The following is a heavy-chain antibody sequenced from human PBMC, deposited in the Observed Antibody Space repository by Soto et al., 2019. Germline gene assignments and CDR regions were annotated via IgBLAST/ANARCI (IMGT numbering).Heavy chain of an antibody. J-gene: IGHJ3*02. D-gene: IGHD6-13*01. V-gene: IGHV3-7*05. Sequence: EVQLEESGGDLVQPRGSLRLSCAASGFTLSAYWMTWVRQAPGKGLEWVANINRDGSKKSYLDSERGRFTISRDNVGNSLYLQRDSLRADDTALFNCARDVDPGISSLYLDAFDIWGQGTMVTVSS. CDR1: GFTLSAYW. CDR2: INRDGSKK. CDR3: ARDVDPGISSLYLDAFDI.